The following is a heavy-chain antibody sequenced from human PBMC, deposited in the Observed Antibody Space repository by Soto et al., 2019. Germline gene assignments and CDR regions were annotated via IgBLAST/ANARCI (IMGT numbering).Heavy chain of an antibody. CDR3: ARPYSSGWSGVDY. D-gene: IGHD6-19*01. CDR2: INHSGST. CDR1: GGSFSGYY. J-gene: IGHJ4*02. Sequence: SETLSLTCAVYGGSFSGYYWSWIRQPPGKGLEWIGEINHSGSTNYNPSLKSRVTISLDTSKNQFSLKLTSVTAADTAVYYCARPYSSGWSGVDYWGQGTLVTVSS. V-gene: IGHV4-34*01.